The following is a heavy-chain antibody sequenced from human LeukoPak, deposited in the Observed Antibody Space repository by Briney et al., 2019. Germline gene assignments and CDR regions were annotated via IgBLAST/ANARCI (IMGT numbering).Heavy chain of an antibody. CDR3: ARVINPTMVRDFYYYYYYMDV. J-gene: IGHJ6*03. V-gene: IGHV3-7*01. D-gene: IGHD3-10*01. CDR1: GFTFSSYW. CDR2: IKQDGSEK. Sequence: GGSLRLSCAASGFTFSSYWMSWVRQAPGKGLEWVANIKQDGSEKYYVDSVKGRFTISRDNAKNSLYLQMNSLRAEDTAVYYCARVINPTMVRDFYYYYYYMDVWGKGTTVTVSS.